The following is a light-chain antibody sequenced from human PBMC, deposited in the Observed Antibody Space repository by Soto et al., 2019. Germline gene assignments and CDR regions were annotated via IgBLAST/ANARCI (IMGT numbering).Light chain of an antibody. CDR3: MQSIQLPRT. CDR1: QSLLHSDGKTY. CDR2: EVS. V-gene: IGKV2D-29*01. J-gene: IGKJ1*01. Sequence: DIVMTQTPLSLSVTSGQPASISCKSRQSLLHSDGKTYVYWYLKQPGQHQQVLSDEVSNRFSGVPDRFSGSGSGTDFTLKSTRVEAEDVGIYYGMQSIQLPRTFGQGTKVDIK.